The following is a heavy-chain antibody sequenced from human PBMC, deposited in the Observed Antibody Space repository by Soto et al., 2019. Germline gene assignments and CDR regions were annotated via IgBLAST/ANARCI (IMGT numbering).Heavy chain of an antibody. J-gene: IGHJ6*02. Sequence: GGSLSLSCAASGFTFSSYAMSWVRQAPGKGLEWVSAISGSGGSTYYADSVKGRFTISRDNSKNTLYLQMNSLGAEDTAVYYCAIIVGATTYGMDVWGQGTTVTVSS. V-gene: IGHV3-23*01. CDR2: ISGSGGST. D-gene: IGHD1-26*01. CDR3: AIIVGATTYGMDV. CDR1: GFTFSSYA.